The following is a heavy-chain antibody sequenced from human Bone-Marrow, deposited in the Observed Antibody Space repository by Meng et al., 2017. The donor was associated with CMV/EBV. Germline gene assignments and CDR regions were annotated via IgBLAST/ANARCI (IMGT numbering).Heavy chain of an antibody. CDR3: ARDPMYYYDSSGYYYSGYFDY. CDR2: ISGSGGST. Sequence: EVQLLESGVGLVQPGGSRRLSCGAPGFNFSSYAMSWVRQAPGKGLEWVSAISGSGGSTYYADSVKGRFTISRDNSKNTLYLQMNSLRAEDTAVYYCARDPMYYYDSSGYYYSGYFDYRGQGTLVTVS. CDR1: GFNFSSYA. J-gene: IGHJ4*02. D-gene: IGHD3-22*01. V-gene: IGHV3-23*01.